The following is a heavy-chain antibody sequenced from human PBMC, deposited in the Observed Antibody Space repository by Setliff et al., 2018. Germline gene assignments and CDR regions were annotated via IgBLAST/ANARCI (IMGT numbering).Heavy chain of an antibody. Sequence: SQTLSLTCAVSGYSISSGYYWGWIRQPPGKGLEWIGSIYHSGSTYYNPSLKSRVTISVDTSKNQFSLKLSSVTAADTAVYYCARVPGGRFDYWGQGTLVTVSS. CDR3: ARVPGGRFDY. CDR2: IYHSGST. D-gene: IGHD1-26*01. J-gene: IGHJ4*02. CDR1: GYSISSGYY. V-gene: IGHV4-38-2*01.